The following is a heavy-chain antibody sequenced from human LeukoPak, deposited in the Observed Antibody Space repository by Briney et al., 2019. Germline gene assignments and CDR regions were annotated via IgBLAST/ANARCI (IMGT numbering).Heavy chain of an antibody. CDR3: ARHKCSSQNSDVFDI. CDR1: GGSINSGTYY. J-gene: IGHJ3*02. D-gene: IGHD1/OR15-1a*01. V-gene: IGHV4-39*01. Sequence: SETLSLTCTVSGGSINSGTYYWVWIRQSPGKGLEWIGSIDSSGNTFYTPSLKSRVPISVDTSKNQFSLNVNSVTAAGTAVYYCARHKCSSQNSDVFDIWGQETMVSVSS. CDR2: IDSSGNT.